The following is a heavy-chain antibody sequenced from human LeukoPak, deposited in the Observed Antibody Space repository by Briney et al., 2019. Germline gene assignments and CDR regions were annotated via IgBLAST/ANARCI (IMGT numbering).Heavy chain of an antibody. CDR1: GGSISSYY. D-gene: IGHD5-18*01. J-gene: IGHJ4*02. CDR2: IYYSGST. CDR3: ARGGYSYVFDY. Sequence: SETLSLTCTVSGGSISSYYRSWIRQPPGKGLEWIGYIYYSGSTNYNPSLKSRVTISVDTSKNQFSLKLSSVTAADTAVYYCARGGYSYVFDYWGQGTLVTVSS. V-gene: IGHV4-59*01.